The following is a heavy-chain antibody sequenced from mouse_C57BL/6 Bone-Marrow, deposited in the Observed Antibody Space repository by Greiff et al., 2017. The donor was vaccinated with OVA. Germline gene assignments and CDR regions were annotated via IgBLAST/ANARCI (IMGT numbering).Heavy chain of an antibody. Sequence: QVQLQQPGAELVKPGASVKLSCKASGYTFTSYWMQWVKQRPGQGLEWIGEIAPSDRYTNSNQKFKGKATLTVDTSSSTAYMQLSSLTSEDSAVYYCARGYSYYFDYWGQGTTLTVSS. J-gene: IGHJ2*01. CDR1: GYTFTSYW. V-gene: IGHV1-50*01. CDR3: ARGYSYYFDY. CDR2: IAPSDRYT.